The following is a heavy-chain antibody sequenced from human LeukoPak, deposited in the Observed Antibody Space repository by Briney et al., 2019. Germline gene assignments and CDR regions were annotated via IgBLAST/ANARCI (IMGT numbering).Heavy chain of an antibody. V-gene: IGHV1-2*06. Sequence: ASVKVSCKASGYSFTSYYIHWVRQAPGQGLEWMGRINPSSGGTNYAQKLQGRVTMTTDTSTTTAYMELRSLRSDDTAVYYCARDGRGGYGMDVWGQGTTVTVSS. D-gene: IGHD5-12*01. J-gene: IGHJ6*02. CDR2: INPSSGGT. CDR3: ARDGRGGYGMDV. CDR1: GYSFTSYY.